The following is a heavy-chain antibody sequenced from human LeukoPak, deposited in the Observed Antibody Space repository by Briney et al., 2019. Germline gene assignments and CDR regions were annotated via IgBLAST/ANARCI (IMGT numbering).Heavy chain of an antibody. CDR1: GFTFSSDW. D-gene: IGHD3-16*01. CDR2: INGDGSST. Sequence: GGSLRLSCAASGFTFSSDWMHWVRQAPGKGLVCVSYINGDGSSTNYADSVRGRFTISRDNAKKTLYLQMNSLRDEDTAVYYCVRGLDSWGPGTLVTVSS. J-gene: IGHJ5*01. CDR3: VRGLDS. V-gene: IGHV3-74*01.